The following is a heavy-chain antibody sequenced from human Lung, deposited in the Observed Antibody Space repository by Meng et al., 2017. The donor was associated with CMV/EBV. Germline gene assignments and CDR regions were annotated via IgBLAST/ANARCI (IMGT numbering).Heavy chain of an antibody. CDR3: AKELHSGWSYYFDY. CDR2: ISGSGGTT. J-gene: IGHJ4*02. Sequence: ESLKISCAASGFTFRTYAMSWVRQVPGKGLEWVSSISGSGGTTHYVDSVKGRFTISKDTSRDTLYLQMNSLRAEDTAVYYCAKELHSGWSYYFDYWGQGALVTVSS. V-gene: IGHV3-23*01. CDR1: GFTFRTYA. D-gene: IGHD6-19*01.